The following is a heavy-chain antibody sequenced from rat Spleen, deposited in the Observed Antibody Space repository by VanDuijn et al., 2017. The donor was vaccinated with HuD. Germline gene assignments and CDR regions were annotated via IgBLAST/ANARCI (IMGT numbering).Heavy chain of an antibody. V-gene: IGHV5-17*01. D-gene: IGHD1-12*02. CDR3: ATDGYYDGIYYSVYVMDA. Sequence: EVQLVESDGGLVQPGRSLKLSCAASGFTFSDYAMAWVRQAPKKGLEWVATISYDGSSTYYRDSVKGRFTISRDNAKSTLYLQMDSLRAEDTATYYGATDGYYDGIYYSVYVMDAWAQGASVTVSS. CDR2: ISYDGSST. J-gene: IGHJ4*01. CDR1: GFTFSDYA.